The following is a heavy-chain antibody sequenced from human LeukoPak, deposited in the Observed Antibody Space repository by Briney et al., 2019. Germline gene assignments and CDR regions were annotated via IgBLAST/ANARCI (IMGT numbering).Heavy chain of an antibody. D-gene: IGHD3-10*01. CDR3: ARLMVRGVKWFDP. Sequence: KPSETLSLTCTVSGGSISSSSYYWGWIRQPPGKGLEWIGSIYYSGSTYYNPSLKSRVTMSVDTSKNQFSLKLSSVTAADTAVYYCARLMVRGVKWFDPWGQGTLVTVSS. CDR1: GGSISSSSYY. V-gene: IGHV4-39*07. CDR2: IYYSGST. J-gene: IGHJ5*02.